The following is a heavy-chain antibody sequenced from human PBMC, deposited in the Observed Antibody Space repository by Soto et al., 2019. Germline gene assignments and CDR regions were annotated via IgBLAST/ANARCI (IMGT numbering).Heavy chain of an antibody. D-gene: IGHD1-20*01. J-gene: IGHJ2*01. Sequence: QVQLQESGPGLVKPSGTLSLSCAVSGASLSSTHWWSWVRKPPGKGLEGIGEIYHTGSANYNSSLKSRVAISVDKSKNQFSLNLTSVTAADTAVYYCARDSKYHRNSYWYFDLWGRGTLVTVSS. CDR1: GASLSSTHW. V-gene: IGHV4-4*02. CDR3: ARDSKYHRNSYWYFDL. CDR2: IYHTGSA.